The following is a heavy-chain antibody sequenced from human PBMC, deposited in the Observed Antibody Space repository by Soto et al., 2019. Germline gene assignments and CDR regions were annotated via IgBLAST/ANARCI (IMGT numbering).Heavy chain of an antibody. V-gene: IGHV3-64*01. CDR2: ISSNGVGT. Sequence: EVQLAESGGGLAQPGGSLRLSCAASGFTLSGYAMDWVRQAPGKGLEYVSGISSNGVGTYYANSVQGRFTISRDNYRNTVYLQMGSLIPEDMAVYYCARRARPDFYYMDVWGKGTTVTVSS. CDR1: GFTLSGYA. J-gene: IGHJ6*03. CDR3: ARRARPDFYYMDV. D-gene: IGHD6-6*01.